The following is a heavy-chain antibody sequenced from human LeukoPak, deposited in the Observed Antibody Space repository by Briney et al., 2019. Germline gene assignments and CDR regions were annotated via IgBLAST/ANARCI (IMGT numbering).Heavy chain of an antibody. CDR2: INSDGSST. Sequence: PGGSLRLSCAASGFTFSSYWMHWVRQAPGKGLVWVSRINSDGSSTSYADSVKGRFTISGDNAKNTLYLQMNSLRAGDTAVYYCARVAKERVGGVYYFDYWGQGTLVTVSS. CDR1: GFTFSSYW. D-gene: IGHD1-1*01. V-gene: IGHV3-74*01. J-gene: IGHJ4*02. CDR3: ARVAKERVGGVYYFDY.